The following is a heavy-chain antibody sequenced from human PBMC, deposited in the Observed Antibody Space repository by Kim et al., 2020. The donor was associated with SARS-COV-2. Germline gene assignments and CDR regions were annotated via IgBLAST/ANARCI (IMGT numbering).Heavy chain of an antibody. D-gene: IGHD4-4*01. CDR1: GASITTGDYS. V-gene: IGHV4-30-2*01. J-gene: IGHJ4*02. CDR3: AGAIDHDYNDHYFHS. CDR2: IFYTGDT. Sequence: SETLSLTCAVSGASITTGDYSWSWIRQPPGKGLEWIGYIFYTGDTDYNPSLKSRVTISVDRSKNQFSLQLTSVTAADTAVYYCAGAIDHDYNDHYFHSWGQGTRVTVSS.